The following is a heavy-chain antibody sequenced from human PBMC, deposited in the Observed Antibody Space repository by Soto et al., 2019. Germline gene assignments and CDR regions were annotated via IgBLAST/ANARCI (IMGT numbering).Heavy chain of an antibody. CDR2: ISAYNGNT. Sequence: ASVKVSCKASGYTFTSYGISWVRQAPGQGLEWRGWISAYNGNTNYAQKLQGRVTMTTDTSTSTAYMELRSLRSDDTAVYYCGRDGHDYVWGSYRFYHVWIDAWGPGTLVTLSS. CDR3: GRDGHDYVWGSYRFYHVWIDA. D-gene: IGHD3-16*02. J-gene: IGHJ5*02. V-gene: IGHV1-18*01. CDR1: GYTFTSYG.